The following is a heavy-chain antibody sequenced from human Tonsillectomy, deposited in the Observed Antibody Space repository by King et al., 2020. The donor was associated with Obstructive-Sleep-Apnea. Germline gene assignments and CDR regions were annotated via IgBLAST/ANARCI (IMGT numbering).Heavy chain of an antibody. D-gene: IGHD2-15*01. J-gene: IGHJ4*02. CDR2: TRNKPHSDTT. V-gene: IGHV3-72*01. Sequence: VQRVESGGRLVQAGGSLRLSCAASGFTFSDHYMDWVRQAPGKGLEGVGRTRNKPHSDTTEYAASVKGRFTISRDDSKTSRYLQMNSLDTEDTATYYCARVAYCSGGPCYSGLDSWGQGTRVTVSS. CDR1: GFTFSDHY. CDR3: ARVAYCSGGPCYSGLDS.